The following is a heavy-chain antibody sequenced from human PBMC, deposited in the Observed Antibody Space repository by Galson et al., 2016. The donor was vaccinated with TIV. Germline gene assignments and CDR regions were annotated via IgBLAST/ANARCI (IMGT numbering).Heavy chain of an antibody. CDR1: GFTFSSYW. J-gene: IGHJ4*02. V-gene: IGHV3-30*18. D-gene: IGHD1-1*01. CDR3: AKEVQRRLHY. CDR2: ISYDGSNK. Sequence: SLRLSCAASGFTFSSYWMLWVRQAPGKGLEWVAVISYDGSNKYYADSVKGRFTISRDNSKSTLYLQMNGLRAQDTGVYYRAKEVQRRLHYWGQGALVTVSS.